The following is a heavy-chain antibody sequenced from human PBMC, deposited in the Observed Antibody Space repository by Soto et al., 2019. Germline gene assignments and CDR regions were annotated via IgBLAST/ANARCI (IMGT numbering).Heavy chain of an antibody. CDR1: GFKVSNYA. Sequence: GGALRLSCAASGFKVSNYAMSWVRQAPGKGLEWVSLISATGGGTYYADSVKGRFTISRDNSHNTLYLQVHSLTAEDTAVYYCAKDRRAGGNSAFYFDFWGQGAQVTVSS. CDR3: AKDRRAGGNSAFYFDF. D-gene: IGHD3-16*01. J-gene: IGHJ4*02. CDR2: ISATGGGT. V-gene: IGHV3-23*01.